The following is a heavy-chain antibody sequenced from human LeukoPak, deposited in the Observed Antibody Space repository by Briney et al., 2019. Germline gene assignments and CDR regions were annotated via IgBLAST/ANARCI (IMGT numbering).Heavy chain of an antibody. CDR1: GFTFSSYN. V-gene: IGHV3-21*01. CDR2: ISTSNNYI. CDR3: ARERADYYFDY. D-gene: IGHD3-3*01. Sequence: PGGSLRLSCVVSGFTFSSYNMNWVRQAPGKGLEWVSSISTSNNYIYYADSVTGRFTISRDNAKNSLYLQMNSLRAEDTAVYYCARERADYYFDYWGQGTLVTVSS. J-gene: IGHJ4*02.